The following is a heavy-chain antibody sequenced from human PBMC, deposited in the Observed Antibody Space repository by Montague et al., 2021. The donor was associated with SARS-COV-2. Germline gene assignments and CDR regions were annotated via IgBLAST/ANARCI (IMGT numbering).Heavy chain of an antibody. CDR2: ISYDGSNK. Sequence: SLRLSCAASGFTFSSYAMHWVRQAPGKGLEWVAVISYDGSNKYYADSVKGRFTISRGNSKNTLYLQMNSLRAEGTAVYYCARDPPYFDSGGFLDYWGQGTLVTVSS. J-gene: IGHJ4*02. CDR3: ARDPPYFDSGGFLDY. D-gene: IGHD3-9*01. CDR1: GFTFSSYA. V-gene: IGHV3-30-3*01.